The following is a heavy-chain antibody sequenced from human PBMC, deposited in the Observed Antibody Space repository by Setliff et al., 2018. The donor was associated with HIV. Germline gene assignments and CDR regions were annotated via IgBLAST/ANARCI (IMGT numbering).Heavy chain of an antibody. V-gene: IGHV3-23*01. D-gene: IGHD2-15*01. J-gene: IGHJ4*02. CDR1: GFTFSNYA. CDR2: ISGSGGLT. CDR3: ARDFCGSSCSSGYGYFDH. Sequence: PGGSLRLSCAASGFTFSNYAMNWVRQAPGKGLEWVSTISGSGGLTFYADSVKGRFTISRDNSENTLYLQMDGLRAEDTAVYYCARDFCGSSCSSGYGYFDHWGQGTLVTVSS.